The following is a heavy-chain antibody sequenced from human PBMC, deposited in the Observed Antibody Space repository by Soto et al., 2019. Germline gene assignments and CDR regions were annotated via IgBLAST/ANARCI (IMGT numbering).Heavy chain of an antibody. Sequence: SETLSLTCTVSGDSISSADYYWSWIRQTPGKGLEWIGHIFYSGTTYYNPSLKSRLTISVDTSKNHFSLRLTAVTAAGNAVYYCARDLWVEPELYYYGMDVWGQGTTVTVSS. D-gene: IGHD1-1*01. CDR3: ARDLWVEPELYYYGMDV. CDR1: GDSISSADYY. CDR2: IFYSGTT. V-gene: IGHV4-30-4*01. J-gene: IGHJ6*02.